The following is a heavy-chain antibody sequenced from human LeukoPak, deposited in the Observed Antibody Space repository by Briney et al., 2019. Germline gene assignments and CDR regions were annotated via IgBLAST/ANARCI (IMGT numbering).Heavy chain of an antibody. Sequence: PGGSLRLSCAASGFTFSFYWMSWVRQAPGKGLEWVANIKQDGSEKYYVDSVKGRFTISRDNTKNSLYLQMNSLRAEDTAVYYCARDDTVTTRVGFSDWGQGTLVTVSS. CDR3: ARDDTVTTRVGFSD. V-gene: IGHV3-7*01. D-gene: IGHD4-17*01. CDR2: IKQDGSEK. J-gene: IGHJ4*02. CDR1: GFTFSFYW.